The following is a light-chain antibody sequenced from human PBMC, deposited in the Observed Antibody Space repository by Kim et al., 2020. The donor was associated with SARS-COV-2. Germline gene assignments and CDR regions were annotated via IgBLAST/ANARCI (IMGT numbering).Light chain of an antibody. CDR1: SSDVGGYNY. V-gene: IGLV2-14*03. Sequence: GQSITISCTRTSSDVGGYNYVSWYQPHPGKAPKLMIYDVSNRPSGVSNRFSGSKSGNTASLTISGLQAEDEADYYCSSYTSSSTVVFGGGTQLTVL. CDR3: SSYTSSSTVV. CDR2: DVS. J-gene: IGLJ2*01.